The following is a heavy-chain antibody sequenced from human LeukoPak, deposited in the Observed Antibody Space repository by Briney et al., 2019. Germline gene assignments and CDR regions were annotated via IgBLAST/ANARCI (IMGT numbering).Heavy chain of an antibody. V-gene: IGHV3-33*01. CDR3: ARLSGSHFDY. J-gene: IGHJ4*02. D-gene: IGHD1-26*01. CDR1: GFSFSSNG. CDR2: IWYDGSKK. Sequence: GGSLRLSCVASGFSFSSNGMSWVRQAPGKGLEWVAIIWYDGSKKFYADSVKGRFAISRDNSKSTMSLQMSSLRAEDTGVYYCARLSGSHFDYWGEGTLLTVSS.